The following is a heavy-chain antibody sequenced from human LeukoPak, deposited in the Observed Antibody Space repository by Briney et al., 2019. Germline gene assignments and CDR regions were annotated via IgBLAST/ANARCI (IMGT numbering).Heavy chain of an antibody. CDR2: IYSGGST. D-gene: IGHD2-15*01. CDR1: GFTVSSSY. Sequence: GGSLRLSCAASGFTVSSSYMGWVRQAPGKGLEWVSVIYSGGSTYYADSVKGRFTISRDNSKNTLYLQMNSLRAEDTAVYYCARFKDQEAFFDYWGQGTLVTVSS. CDR3: ARFKDQEAFFDY. V-gene: IGHV3-53*01. J-gene: IGHJ4*02.